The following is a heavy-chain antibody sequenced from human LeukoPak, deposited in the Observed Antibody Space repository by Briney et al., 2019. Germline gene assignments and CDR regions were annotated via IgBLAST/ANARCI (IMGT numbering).Heavy chain of an antibody. V-gene: IGHV4-34*01. Sequence: KPSETLSLTCAVYGGSFSGYYWSWIRQPPGKGLEWIGEINHSGSTNYNPSLKSRVTISVYTSKNQFSLKLSSVTAADTAVYYCARGPYIVVVPPKRNWFDPWGQGTLVTVSS. CDR1: GGSFSGYY. CDR2: INHSGST. CDR3: ARGPYIVVVPPKRNWFDP. J-gene: IGHJ5*02. D-gene: IGHD2-2*01.